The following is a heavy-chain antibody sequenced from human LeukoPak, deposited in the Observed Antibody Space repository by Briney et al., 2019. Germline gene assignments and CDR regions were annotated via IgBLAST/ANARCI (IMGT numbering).Heavy chain of an antibody. CDR1: GFTISRYW. Sequence: GGSLRLSCAAAGFTISRYWMSWVRQAPGKGLEWVANINQDGSEKNYVDSVKGRFTISRDSAKNSLFLQMNSLRAEDTAMYYCVRDDSSGWYYFDYWGQGTLVTVSS. J-gene: IGHJ4*02. CDR2: INQDGSEK. V-gene: IGHV3-7*01. CDR3: VRDDSSGWYYFDY. D-gene: IGHD6-19*01.